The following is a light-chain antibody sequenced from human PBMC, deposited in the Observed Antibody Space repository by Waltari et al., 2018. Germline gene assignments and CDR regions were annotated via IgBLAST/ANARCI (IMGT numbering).Light chain of an antibody. CDR3: SSYTRGRTYV. J-gene: IGLJ1*01. V-gene: IGLV2-14*03. CDR1: STDIGAPAF. Sequence: QSALTQPASVSGSPGQSIAISCPGSSTDIGAPAFVSWYQQHPGIAPKLIIFDVSSRPSGISYRFSGSKFGNTASLTIFGLQAEDEADYYCSSYTRGRTYVFGSGTKVTVL. CDR2: DVS.